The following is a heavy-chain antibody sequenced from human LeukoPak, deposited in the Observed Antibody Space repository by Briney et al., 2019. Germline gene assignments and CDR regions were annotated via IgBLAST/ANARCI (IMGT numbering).Heavy chain of an antibody. CDR1: GITFSNYG. CDR3: AKDRRRYCSGGSCYGPKDY. V-gene: IGHV3-30*18. D-gene: IGHD2-15*01. J-gene: IGHJ4*02. CDR2: ISYDGSNK. Sequence: GASLRLSCAASGITFSNYGMHWVRQAPGKVLGRVAVISYDGSNKYYVNSVKGRFTISRDNSKNTLYLQMNSLRAEDTAVYYCAKDRRRYCSGGSCYGPKDYWGQGTLVTVSS.